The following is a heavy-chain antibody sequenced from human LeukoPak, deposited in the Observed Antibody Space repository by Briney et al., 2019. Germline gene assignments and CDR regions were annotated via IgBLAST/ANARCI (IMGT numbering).Heavy chain of an antibody. J-gene: IGHJ5*02. CDR3: ARGRPGYYYDSSGYYYGFNCFDP. CDR2: INHSGST. V-gene: IGHV4-34*01. D-gene: IGHD3-22*01. CDR1: GVSSSGYY. Sequence: SETLSLTCAVYGVSSSGYYWSWIRQPPGKGMEWIGEINHSGSTNYNPSLKSRVTISVDTSKNQFSLKLSSVTAADTAVYYCARGRPGYYYDSSGYYYGFNCFDPWGQGTLVTVSS.